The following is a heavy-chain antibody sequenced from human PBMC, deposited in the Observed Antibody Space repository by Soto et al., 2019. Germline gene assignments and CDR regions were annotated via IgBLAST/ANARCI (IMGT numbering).Heavy chain of an antibody. J-gene: IGHJ6*02. V-gene: IGHV3-30*18. D-gene: IGHD1-26*01. CDR1: GFTFSTYG. CDR3: AKDLGVYLPSDYYNGMDV. CDR2: ISYDGNKK. Sequence: PGGSLRLSCAASGFTFSTYGMHWVRQAPGKGLEWVALISYDGNKKYYADSVKGRFTISRDNSKNTLYLQMNSLRAEDTAVYYCAKDLGVYLPSDYYNGMDVWGQGTTVTVSS.